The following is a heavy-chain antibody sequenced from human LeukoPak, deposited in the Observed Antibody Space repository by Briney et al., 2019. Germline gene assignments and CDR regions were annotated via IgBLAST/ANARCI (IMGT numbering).Heavy chain of an antibody. CDR3: ATAMVRGGNWFDP. V-gene: IGHV1-24*01. J-gene: IGHJ5*02. CDR2: FDPEDGET. Sequence: GASVKGSCKVSGYTLTELSMHWVRQAPGKGLEWMGGFDPEDGETIYAQKFQGRGTMTEDTSTDTAYMELSSLRSEDTAVYYCATAMVRGGNWFDPWGQGTLVTVSS. CDR1: GYTLTELS. D-gene: IGHD3-10*01.